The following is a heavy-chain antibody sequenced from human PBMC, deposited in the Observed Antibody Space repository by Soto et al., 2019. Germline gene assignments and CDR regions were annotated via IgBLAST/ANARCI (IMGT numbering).Heavy chain of an antibody. CDR3: ARGVSAGVDY. V-gene: IGHV1-8*01. Sequence: ASVKVSCNASGYSFTSLDINWVRQTAGQGLEWMGWMEPSTATTGYAQKFQGRVTMTRDTSINTAYMELTTLTSDDTAFYYCARGVSAGVDYWGQGTLVTVSS. D-gene: IGHD1-26*01. CDR2: MEPSTATT. CDR1: GYSFTSLD. J-gene: IGHJ4*02.